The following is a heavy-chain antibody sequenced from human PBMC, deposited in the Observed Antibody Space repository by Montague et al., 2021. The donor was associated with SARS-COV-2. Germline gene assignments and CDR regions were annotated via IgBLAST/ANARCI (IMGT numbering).Heavy chain of an antibody. V-gene: IGHV3-30*03. CDR1: GFTFSSYA. Sequence: SLSLSWSASGFTFSSYALHWVRQAPGKGPEWVAVISYNGRNKQFGDSVKGRATISRDNSKNTLYLQVDSLRTDDTAVYYCAREPKPVGYSYGYTFFDYWGQGTLVTVSS. CDR2: ISYNGRNK. D-gene: IGHD5-18*01. CDR3: AREPKPVGYSYGYTFFDY. J-gene: IGHJ4*02.